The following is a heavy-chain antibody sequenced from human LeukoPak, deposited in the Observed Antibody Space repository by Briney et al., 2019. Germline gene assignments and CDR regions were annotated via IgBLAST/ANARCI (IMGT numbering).Heavy chain of an antibody. CDR2: IYPDDSDT. CDR1: GYSFTSYW. CDR3: ARPNITSYYDSRGYVAFDV. J-gene: IGHJ3*01. V-gene: IGHV5-51*01. D-gene: IGHD3-22*01. Sequence: GESLKISCKGSGYSFTSYWISWVRQMPGKGLEWMGIIYPDDSDTRYSPSFQGQVTISADKSVRTAYLQWSSLKASDTAMYYCARPNITSYYDSRGYVAFDVWGQGTMVTVSS.